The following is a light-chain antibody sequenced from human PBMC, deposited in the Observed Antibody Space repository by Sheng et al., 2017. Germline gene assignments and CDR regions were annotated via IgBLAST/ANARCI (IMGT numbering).Light chain of an antibody. Sequence: SYELTQPLSLSVAPGQTARLTCGGNNLGRKNVHWYQQRPGQAPVLVMYRDSNRPSGIPERFSGSNTGDTTTLIIRSFQAADEGDYYCQVWISGSYVFGPGTEVTVL. J-gene: IGLJ1*01. V-gene: IGLV3-9*01. CDR2: RDS. CDR1: NLGRKN. CDR3: QVWISGSYV.